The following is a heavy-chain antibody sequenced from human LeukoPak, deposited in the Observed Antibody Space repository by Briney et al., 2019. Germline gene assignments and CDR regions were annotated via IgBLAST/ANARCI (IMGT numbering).Heavy chain of an antibody. V-gene: IGHV1-69*01. CDR1: GGTFSSYA. CDR3: ASRSYCSNTRCRNFPFAY. J-gene: IGHJ4*02. D-gene: IGHD2-2*01. CDR2: IIPIFGTA. Sequence: SVKVSCKASGGTFSSYAINWVRQAPGQGLEWMGGIIPIFGTANYAQKFQDRVTITADESTSTAYMELSSLRSEDTAIYYCASRSYCSNTRCRNFPFAYWGQGTLVTVSS.